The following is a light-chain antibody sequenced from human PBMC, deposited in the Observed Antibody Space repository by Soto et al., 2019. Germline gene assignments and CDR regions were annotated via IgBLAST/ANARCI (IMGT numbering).Light chain of an antibody. CDR2: EGS. CDR3: CSYAGSSTFRV. CDR1: SSDVGSYNL. J-gene: IGLJ1*01. V-gene: IGLV2-23*03. Sequence: QRALNHPASGTGAPGQSITISYTRTSSDVGSYNLVSWYQQHPGKAPKLMIYEGSKRPSGVSNRFSGSKSGNTASLTISGLQAEDEADYYCCSYAGSSTFRVFGTGTKVTVL.